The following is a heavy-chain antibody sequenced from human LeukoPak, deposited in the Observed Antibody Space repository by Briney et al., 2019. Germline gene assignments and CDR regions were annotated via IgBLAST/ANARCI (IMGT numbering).Heavy chain of an antibody. D-gene: IGHD6-25*01. V-gene: IGHV1-2*02. CDR1: GYTFTSYY. CDR2: MNLNSGGR. Sequence: GASVKVSCKASGYTFTSYYMHWGRQAQGQGQEGRGWMNLNSGGRNYEKKFQGRVTMTRDTSITPAYMELSRLRSDDTAVYYCVTLLSNAAFDYWGQGTLVTVSS. CDR3: VTLLSNAAFDY. J-gene: IGHJ4*02.